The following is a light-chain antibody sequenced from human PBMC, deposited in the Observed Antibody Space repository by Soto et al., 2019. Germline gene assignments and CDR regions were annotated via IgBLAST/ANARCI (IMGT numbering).Light chain of an antibody. CDR2: ATS. Sequence: IQMTQSPSSVSASVGDRVTMTCRASQGVGGWLAWYQQKPGKVPKLLIYATSSLHSGVPSRFSGSGSGTDFTLGISSLQPEDFATYYCQQTHSLPLSLGPGDQGGYK. V-gene: IGKV1-12*01. CDR3: QQTHSLPLS. CDR1: QGVGGW. J-gene: IGKJ3*01.